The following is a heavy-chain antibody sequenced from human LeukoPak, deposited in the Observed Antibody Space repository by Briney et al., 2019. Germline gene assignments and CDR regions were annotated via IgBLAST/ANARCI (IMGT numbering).Heavy chain of an antibody. Sequence: ASVKVSCKASGYTFTSYDINWVRQATGQGLEWMGWMNPNSGNTGYAQKFQGRVTMTRNTSISTAYMELSSLRSEDTAVYYCAKDTVLRYFDWLSSPYYFDYWGQGTLVTVSS. J-gene: IGHJ4*02. V-gene: IGHV1-8*01. D-gene: IGHD3-9*01. CDR3: AKDTVLRYFDWLSSPYYFDY. CDR1: GYTFTSYD. CDR2: MNPNSGNT.